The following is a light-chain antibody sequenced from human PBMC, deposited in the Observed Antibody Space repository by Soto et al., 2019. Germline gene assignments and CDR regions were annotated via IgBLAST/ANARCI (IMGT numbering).Light chain of an antibody. J-gene: IGLJ1*01. CDR2: EVS. CDR1: SNDVGGYNY. V-gene: IGLV2-14*01. CDR3: SSYTTSSTYV. Sequence: ALAQPASVSGSPGQSITISCTGTSNDVGGYNYVSWYQQHLGKAPKLMIYEVSNRPSGISNRFSGSKSGNAASLTISGLQAEDEADYYCSSYTTSSTYVFGTGTKVTVL.